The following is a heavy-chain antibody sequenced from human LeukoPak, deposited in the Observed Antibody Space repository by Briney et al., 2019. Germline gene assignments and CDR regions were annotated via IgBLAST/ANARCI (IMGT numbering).Heavy chain of an antibody. CDR1: GFTFSYYA. V-gene: IGHV3-21*01. Sequence: PGGSLRLSCAASGFTFSYYAMYWVRQAPGKGLEWVSSITSTGSHVYYADSVKGRFTISRDNTKNSLSLQANSLRVEDTAVYYCARDGSPNYGDYAFFDTWGQGTLVTVSS. D-gene: IGHD4-17*01. CDR3: ARDGSPNYGDYAFFDT. J-gene: IGHJ4*02. CDR2: ITSTGSHV.